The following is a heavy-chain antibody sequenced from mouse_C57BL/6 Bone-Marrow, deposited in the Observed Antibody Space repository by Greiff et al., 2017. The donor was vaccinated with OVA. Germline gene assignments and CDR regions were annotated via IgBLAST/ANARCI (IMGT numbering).Heavy chain of an antibody. Sequence: QVHVKQSGAELVKPGASVKISCKASGYAFSSYWMNWVKQRPGKGLEWIGQIYPGDGDTNYNGKFPGKATLTADNSSSTAYMQLSSLTSEDSAVYFCASVLLHYWGQGTTLTVSS. J-gene: IGHJ2*01. V-gene: IGHV1-80*01. CDR1: GYAFSSYW. CDR3: ASVLLHY. D-gene: IGHD1-1*01. CDR2: IYPGDGDT.